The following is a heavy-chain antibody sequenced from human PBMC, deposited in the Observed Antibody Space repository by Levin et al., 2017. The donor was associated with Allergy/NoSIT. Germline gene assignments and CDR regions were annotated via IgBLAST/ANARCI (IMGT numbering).Heavy chain of an antibody. Sequence: SETLSLTCAVYGGSFSGYYWSWIRQPPGKGLEWIGEINHSGSTNYNPSLKSRVTISVDTSKNQFSLKLSSVTAADTAVYYCASPSLGYSSSSGAFDIWGQGTMVTVSS. CDR3: ASPSLGYSSSSGAFDI. CDR2: INHSGST. CDR1: GGSFSGYY. D-gene: IGHD6-6*01. J-gene: IGHJ3*02. V-gene: IGHV4-34*01.